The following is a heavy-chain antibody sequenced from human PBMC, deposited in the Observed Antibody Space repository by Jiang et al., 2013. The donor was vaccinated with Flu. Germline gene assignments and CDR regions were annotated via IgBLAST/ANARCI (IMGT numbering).Heavy chain of an antibody. CDR3: ARSYRYYYDSSGISLGFDP. CDR2: IYYSGST. CDR1: GGSISSYY. V-gene: IGHV4-59*01. Sequence: SGPGLVKPSETLSLTCTVSGGSISSYYWSWIRQPPGKGLEWIGYIYYSGSTNYNPSLKSRVTISVDTSKNQFSLKLSSVTAADTAVYYCARSYRYYYDSSGISLGFDPWGQGTLVTVSS. J-gene: IGHJ5*02. D-gene: IGHD3-22*01.